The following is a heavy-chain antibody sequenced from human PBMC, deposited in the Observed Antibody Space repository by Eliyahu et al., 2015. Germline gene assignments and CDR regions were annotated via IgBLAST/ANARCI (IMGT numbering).Heavy chain of an antibody. J-gene: IGHJ5*02. CDR3: ARGGNWAHYSSGRWFDP. V-gene: IGHV1-18*04. CDR1: GYSFSSYG. D-gene: IGHD3-22*01. CDR2: ISAYNGNT. Sequence: QVQLVQSGGEVKKPGASVRVSCKAXGYSFSSYGITWVRQAPGQGLEWMGWISAYNGNTKYVEKFEGRVTMTTDTSTSTAYMELRSLRSDDTAMYYCARGGNWAHYSSGRWFDPWGQGTLVIVSS.